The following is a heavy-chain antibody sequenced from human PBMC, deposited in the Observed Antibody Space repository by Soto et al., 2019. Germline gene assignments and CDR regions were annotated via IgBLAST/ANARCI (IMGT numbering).Heavy chain of an antibody. V-gene: IGHV3-7*01. Sequence: PVWSLRLSCSASGFTFSTYWMSWVRQAPGKGLEWVANIKQDGSEKYYVDSVKGRFTISRDNAKNSLYLQMNSLRVEDTAAYHCATVKAEVRYYYTSGTSYYFDVWGQGSPFTLSS. D-gene: IGHD3-10*01. CDR3: ATVKAEVRYYYTSGTSYYFDV. J-gene: IGHJ4*02. CDR2: IKQDGSEK. CDR1: GFTFSTYW.